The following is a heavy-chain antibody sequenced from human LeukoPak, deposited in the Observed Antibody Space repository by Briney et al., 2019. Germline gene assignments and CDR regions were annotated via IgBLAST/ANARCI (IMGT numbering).Heavy chain of an antibody. CDR3: AREGEGTGEDWFDP. J-gene: IGHJ5*02. D-gene: IGHD3/OR15-3a*01. CDR2: ISSSSNYI. V-gene: IGHV3-21*01. Sequence: GGSLRLSCAASGFTFSSYSMNWVRQAPGKGLEWVSSISSSSNYIYYADSVKGRFTISRDNAKNSLYLQMNSLRAEDTAVYYCAREGEGTGEDWFDPWGQGTLVTVSS. CDR1: GFTFSSYS.